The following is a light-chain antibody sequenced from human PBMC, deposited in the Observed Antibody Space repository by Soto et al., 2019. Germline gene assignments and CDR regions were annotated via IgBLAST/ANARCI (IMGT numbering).Light chain of an antibody. V-gene: IGLV2-14*01. J-gene: IGLJ1*01. CDR3: SSYTSSSTLFYF. Sequence: QSALTQPASVSGSPGQSITISCTGTSSDVGGYNYVSWYQQHPGKAPKLMIYDVSNRPSGVSNRFSGSKSGNTASLTISGLQAEDEADYYCSSYTSSSTLFYFFGTGTKLTVL. CDR1: SSDVGGYNY. CDR2: DVS.